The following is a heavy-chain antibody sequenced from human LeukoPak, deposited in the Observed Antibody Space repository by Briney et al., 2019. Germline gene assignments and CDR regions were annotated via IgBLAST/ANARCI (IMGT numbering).Heavy chain of an antibody. J-gene: IGHJ3*01. D-gene: IGHD3-10*01. V-gene: IGHV1-8*02. CDR2: MNPNSGNT. Sequence: ASVKVSCKASGGTFSSNAINWVRQATGQGLEWMGWMNPNSGNTGYAQRFQGRVTMTRDTSISTAYMQLSSLRSEDTAVYYCARQLFDYDSVWGQGTVVTVSS. CDR1: GGTFSSNA. CDR3: ARQLFDYDSV.